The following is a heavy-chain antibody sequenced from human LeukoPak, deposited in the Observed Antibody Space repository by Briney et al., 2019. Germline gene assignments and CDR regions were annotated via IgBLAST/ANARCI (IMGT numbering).Heavy chain of an antibody. CDR1: GFTFSGYA. CDR3: SGHGSNSY. Sequence: GGSLRLSCAASGFTFSGYAMNWVRQAPGKGLEWVSYISSGSGTIYYADSVKGRFTISRDNSKNTLYLQTNSLRAEDTALYYASGHGSNSYWGQGTLVTVSS. J-gene: IGHJ4*02. D-gene: IGHD6-13*01. CDR2: ISSGSGTI. V-gene: IGHV3-48*01.